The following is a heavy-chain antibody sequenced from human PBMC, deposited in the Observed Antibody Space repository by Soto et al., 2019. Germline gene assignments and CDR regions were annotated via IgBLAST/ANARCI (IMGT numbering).Heavy chain of an antibody. CDR3: ASSIFYYGMGV. J-gene: IGHJ6*02. Sequence: GESLKISCKGSGYTFTNYWIGWVRQMPGKGLEWMGIIYPGDSDTKYNPSFQGQVTISADKSITTTYLRWTSLKASDTAIYYCASSIFYYGMGVWGQGTTVPLSS. CDR1: GYTFTNYW. V-gene: IGHV5-51*01. CDR2: IYPGDSDT.